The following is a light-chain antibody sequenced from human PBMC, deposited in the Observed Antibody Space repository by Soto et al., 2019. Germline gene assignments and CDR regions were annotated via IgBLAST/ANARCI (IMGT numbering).Light chain of an antibody. Sequence: QSVLTQPASVSGSPGQSIAISCTGTSSDVGAYDFVSWYQQHPDKAPKLMIYEVSNRPSGVSDRFSGSKSVNTATLTISGLQAEDDADKYCCSITTSSTQVFGTGTRVTVL. CDR1: SSDVGAYDF. CDR2: EVS. J-gene: IGLJ1*01. V-gene: IGLV2-14*03. CDR3: CSITTSSTQV.